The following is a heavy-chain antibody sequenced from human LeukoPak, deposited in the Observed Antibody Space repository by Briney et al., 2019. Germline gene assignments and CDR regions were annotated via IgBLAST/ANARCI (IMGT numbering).Heavy chain of an antibody. Sequence: GGSLRLSCAASGFSLNNYNMNWVRQAPGKGLEWVSYISSSSSSIYYTDSVKGRFTISRDNSKNTLYLQMNSLRAEDTAVYYCAKSHGYSYGFDYWGQGTLVTVSS. V-gene: IGHV3-48*01. CDR2: ISSSSSSI. CDR3: AKSHGYSYGFDY. D-gene: IGHD5-18*01. CDR1: GFSLNNYN. J-gene: IGHJ4*02.